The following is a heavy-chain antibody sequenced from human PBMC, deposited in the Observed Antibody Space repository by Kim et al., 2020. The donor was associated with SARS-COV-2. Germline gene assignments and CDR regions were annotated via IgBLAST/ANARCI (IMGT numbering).Heavy chain of an antibody. CDR2: IIPIFGTA. V-gene: IGHV1-69*13. D-gene: IGHD1-1*01. CDR1: GGTFSSYA. CDR3: ARDQDGTGAFDI. J-gene: IGHJ3*02. Sequence: SVKVSCKASGGTFSSYAISWVRQAPGQGLEWMGGIIPIFGTANYAQKFQGRVTITADESTSTAYMELSSLRSEDTAVYYCARDQDGTGAFDIWGQGTMVTVSS.